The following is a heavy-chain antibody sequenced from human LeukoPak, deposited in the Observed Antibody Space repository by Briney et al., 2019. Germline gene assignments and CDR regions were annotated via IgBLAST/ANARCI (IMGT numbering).Heavy chain of an antibody. J-gene: IGHJ3*02. CDR3: ARASAPVTRISSFAI. CDR2: MLPRGGEI. V-gene: IGHV3-23*01. D-gene: IGHD4-17*01. Sequence: PGGSLRLSCAASGFTLSTFAMIGVRQPPGKGLEGVSSMLPRGGEIHYADSVKGRFTISRDNSKNTLYLQMTSLRADDTAVYYCARASAPVTRISSFAIWGQGTMVTVSS. CDR1: GFTLSTFA.